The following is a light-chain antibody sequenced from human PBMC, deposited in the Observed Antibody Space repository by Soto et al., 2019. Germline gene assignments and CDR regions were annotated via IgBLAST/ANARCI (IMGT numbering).Light chain of an antibody. CDR1: QSISSY. V-gene: IGKV1-39*01. J-gene: IGKJ5*01. CDR3: QQSYSTLPIT. Sequence: DIQMTHAPSSRSASVVERVTSTFRASQSISSYLNWYQQKPGKAPKLLIYAASSLQSGVPSRFSGSGSGTDFTLTIRRLQPEDFATYYCQQSYSTLPITFGQGTRLEIK. CDR2: AAS.